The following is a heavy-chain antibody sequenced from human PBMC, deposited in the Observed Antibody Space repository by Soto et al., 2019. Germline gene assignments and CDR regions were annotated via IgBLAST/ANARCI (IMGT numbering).Heavy chain of an antibody. J-gene: IGHJ6*03. D-gene: IGHD3-3*01. V-gene: IGHV4-31*03. CDR2: IYYSGST. CDR3: ARRVDFWSGYYYYYYYYMDV. CDR1: GGSISSGGYY. Sequence: PSETLSLTCTVSGGSISSGGYYWSWIRQHPGKGLEWIGYIYYSGSTYYNPSLKSRVTISVDTSKNQFSLKLSSVTAADTAVYYCARRVDFWSGYYYYYYYYMDVWGKGTTVTVSS.